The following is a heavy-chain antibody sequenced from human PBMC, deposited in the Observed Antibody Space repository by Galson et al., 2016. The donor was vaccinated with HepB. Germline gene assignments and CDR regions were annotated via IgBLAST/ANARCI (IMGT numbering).Heavy chain of an antibody. CDR2: IYQSGTT. CDR3: AREGSTRNYFDP. CDR1: GGSVSSYNW. J-gene: IGHJ5*02. V-gene: IGHV4-4*02. Sequence: GTLSLTCAVSGGSVSSYNWWNWFRQPPGKGLEWIGEIYQSGTTNFNPSLKSRVTMSMDKNKNELSLKMSSVTAADTAVYYCAREGSTRNYFDPWGQGTLVIVSS. D-gene: IGHD1-7*01.